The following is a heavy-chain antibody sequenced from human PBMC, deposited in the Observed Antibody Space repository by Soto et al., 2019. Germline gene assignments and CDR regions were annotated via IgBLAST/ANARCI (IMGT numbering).Heavy chain of an antibody. D-gene: IGHD1-26*01. CDR1: GFTFSSYA. Sequence: QVQLVESGGGVVQPGRSLRLSCAASGFTFSSYAMHWVRQAPGKGLEWVAVISYDGSNKYYADTVKGRFTISRDNSKNTLYLQMNSLRAEDTAVYYCGRERGGSYGGFDYWGQGTLVTVSS. J-gene: IGHJ4*02. CDR2: ISYDGSNK. CDR3: GRERGGSYGGFDY. V-gene: IGHV3-30-3*01.